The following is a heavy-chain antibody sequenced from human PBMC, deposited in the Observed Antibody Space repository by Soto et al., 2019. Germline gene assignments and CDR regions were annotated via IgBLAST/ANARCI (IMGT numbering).Heavy chain of an antibody. J-gene: IGHJ6*02. V-gene: IGHV3-30-3*01. D-gene: IGHD3-10*01. CDR1: GFTFSSYA. CDR3: AREVTMVRGVLNYYYYYGMDV. Sequence: PGGSLRLSCAASGFTFSSYAMHWVRQAPGKGLEWVAVISYDGSNKYYADSVKGRFTISRDNSKNTLYLQTNSLRAEDTAVYYCAREVTMVRGVLNYYYYYGMDVWGQGTTVTVSS. CDR2: ISYDGSNK.